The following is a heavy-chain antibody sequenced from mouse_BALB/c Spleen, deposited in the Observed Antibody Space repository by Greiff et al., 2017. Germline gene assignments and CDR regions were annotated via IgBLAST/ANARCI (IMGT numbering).Heavy chain of an antibody. D-gene: IGHD2-3*01. CDR1: GYSITSDYA. CDR2: ISYSGST. J-gene: IGHJ2*01. Sequence: DVKLQESGPGLVKPSQSLSLTCTVTGYSITSDYAWNWIRQYPGNKLEWMGYISYSGSTSYNPSLKSRISITRDTSKNQFFLQLNSVTTEDTATYYCARFDGYSLYFDYWGQGTTLTVSS. V-gene: IGHV3-2*02. CDR3: ARFDGYSLYFDY.